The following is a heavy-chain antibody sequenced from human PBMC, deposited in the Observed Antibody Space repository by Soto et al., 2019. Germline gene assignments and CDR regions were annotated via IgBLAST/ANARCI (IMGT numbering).Heavy chain of an antibody. CDR2: IYPGDSDT. CDR3: VRLSGCSNGVCYRFDY. V-gene: IGHV5-51*01. Sequence: PGESLKISCKGSGYSFTSYWIGWVRQMPGKGLEWMGIIYPGDSDTRYSPSFQGQVTISADKSISTAYLQWSSLKASDNAMYYSVRLSGCSNGVCYRFDYWGQGALVTVSS. D-gene: IGHD2-8*01. CDR1: GYSFTSYW. J-gene: IGHJ4*02.